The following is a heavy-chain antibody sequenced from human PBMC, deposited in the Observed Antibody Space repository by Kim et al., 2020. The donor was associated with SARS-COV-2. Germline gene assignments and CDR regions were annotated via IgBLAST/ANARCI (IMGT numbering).Heavy chain of an antibody. J-gene: IGHJ6*03. CDR3: ARVVPAATHYYYYYMDV. Sequence: LRRRVTIAVDTSKNQFSLKLSSVTAADTAVYYCARVVPAATHYYYYYMDVWGKGTTVTVSS. V-gene: IGHV4-39*01. D-gene: IGHD2-2*01.